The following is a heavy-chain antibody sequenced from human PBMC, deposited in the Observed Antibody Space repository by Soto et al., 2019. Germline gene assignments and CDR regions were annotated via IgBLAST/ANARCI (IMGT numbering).Heavy chain of an antibody. CDR3: TRANWYSEY. CDR2: NYYNGNT. J-gene: IGHJ4*02. CDR1: GGSISNHY. D-gene: IGHD7-27*01. V-gene: IGHV4-59*11. Sequence: QVQLQESGPGLVKPSETLSLTCSVSGGSISNHYWSWIRQTPGKGLEWIGYNYYNGNTNYNPTLKSRDTMSVDTSRNQISLKLTTVTAADTAVYYCTRANWYSEYWGQGTLVTVSS.